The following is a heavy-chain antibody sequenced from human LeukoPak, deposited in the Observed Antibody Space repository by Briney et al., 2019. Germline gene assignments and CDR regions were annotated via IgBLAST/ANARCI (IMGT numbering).Heavy chain of an antibody. D-gene: IGHD1-26*01. CDR1: GGSISSYY. J-gene: IGHJ6*02. CDR3: ARVSLVGANNDYYYGMDV. V-gene: IGHV4-59*01. Sequence: SETLSLTCTVSGGSISSYYWSWIRQPPGKGLEWIGYIYHTGSTSYNPSLKGRVTISVDTSKNQFSLKLSSVTAADTAVYYCARVSLVGANNDYYYGMDVWGQGTTVTVSS. CDR2: IYHTGST.